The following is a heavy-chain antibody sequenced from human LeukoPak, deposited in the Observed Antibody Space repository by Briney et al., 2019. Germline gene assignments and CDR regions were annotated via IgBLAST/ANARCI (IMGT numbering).Heavy chain of an antibody. V-gene: IGHV4-30-2*01. Sequence: SETLSLTCDVSGGSISSGLYSWSWIRQPLGKGLEWIGYIYHTGSTYYNPSLKSRVTISVDTSKNQFSLRLSSVTAADTAVYYCARLQYCNGTSCYWFDPWGQGTLVIVSS. J-gene: IGHJ5*02. D-gene: IGHD2-2*01. CDR1: GGSISSGLYS. CDR3: ARLQYCNGTSCYWFDP. CDR2: IYHTGST.